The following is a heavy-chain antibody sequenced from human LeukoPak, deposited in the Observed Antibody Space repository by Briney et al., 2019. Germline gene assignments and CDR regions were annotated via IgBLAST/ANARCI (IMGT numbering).Heavy chain of an antibody. V-gene: IGHV3-7*01. Sequence: GGSLRLSCAVSGITLSNYGMSWVRQAPGKGLEWVANIKQDGSEKYYVDSVKGRFTISRDNAKNSLYLQMNSLRAEDTAVYYCAREERGYSYGYYYYYGMDVWGQGTTVTVSS. CDR1: GITLSNYG. CDR2: IKQDGSEK. CDR3: AREERGYSYGYYYYYGMDV. D-gene: IGHD5-18*01. J-gene: IGHJ6*02.